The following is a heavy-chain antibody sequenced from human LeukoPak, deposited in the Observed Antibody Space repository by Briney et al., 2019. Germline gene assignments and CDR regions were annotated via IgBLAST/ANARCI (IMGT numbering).Heavy chain of an antibody. D-gene: IGHD6-6*01. J-gene: IGHJ6*02. Sequence: ASVKVSCKASGYTFTSYYMHWVRQAPGQGLEWMGIINPSGGSTSYAQNFQGRVSMTTETSTGTVNMELRSLRPDDTAVYYCAREGLRSIAAHRGTRDYMDVWGQGTTVIVSS. CDR3: AREGLRSIAAHRGTRDYMDV. CDR1: GYTFTSYY. CDR2: INPSGGST. V-gene: IGHV1-46*01.